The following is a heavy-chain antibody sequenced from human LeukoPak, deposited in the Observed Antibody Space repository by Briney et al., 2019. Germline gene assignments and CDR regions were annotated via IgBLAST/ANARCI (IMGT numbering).Heavy chain of an antibody. CDR1: GYSISSGYY. V-gene: IGHV4-38-2*01. CDR2: IYHSGST. J-gene: IGHJ4*02. D-gene: IGHD5-24*01. Sequence: PSETLSLTCAVSGYSISSGYYRGWIRQPPGKGLEWIGSIYHSGSTYYNPSLKSRVTISVDTSKNQFSLKLSSVTAADTAVYYCARMLGYNYFDYWGQGTLVTVSS. CDR3: ARMLGYNYFDY.